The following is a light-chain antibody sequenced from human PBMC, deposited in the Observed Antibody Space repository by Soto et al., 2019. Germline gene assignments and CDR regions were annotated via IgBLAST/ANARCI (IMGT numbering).Light chain of an antibody. CDR1: QSISSS. J-gene: IGKJ1*01. Sequence: VMTQSPATLSVSPGERVTLSCRASQSISSSFLAWYQQKPGQAPRLLIYGASTRATGIPARVSGSGSGTEFTLTISSLQSEDFAVYYCQQYDVWPPWTFGQGTKVEIK. V-gene: IGKV3-15*01. CDR2: GAS. CDR3: QQYDVWPPWT.